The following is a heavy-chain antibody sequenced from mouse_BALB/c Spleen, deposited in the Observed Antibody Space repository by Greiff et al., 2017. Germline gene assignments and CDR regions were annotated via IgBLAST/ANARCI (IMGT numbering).Heavy chain of an antibody. CDR3: ARAYYRYDDGAGYYAMDY. CDR1: GISITTGNYR. D-gene: IGHD2-14*01. J-gene: IGHJ4*01. V-gene: IGHV3-5*02. Sequence: EVQLQQSGPGLVKPSQTVSLTCTVTGISITTGNYRWSWIRQFPGNKLEWIGYIYYSGTITYNPSLTSRTTITRDTSKNQFFLEMNSLTAEDTATYYCARAYYRYDDGAGYYAMDYWGQGTSVTVSS. CDR2: IYYSGTI.